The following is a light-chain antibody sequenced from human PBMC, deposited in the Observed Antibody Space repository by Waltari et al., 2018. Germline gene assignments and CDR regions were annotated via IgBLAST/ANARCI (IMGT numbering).Light chain of an antibody. CDR3: QQYINRPRT. V-gene: IGKV3-15*01. Sequence: EIILTQSPATLSVFPGEETSLACRDSQSVNTNLAWYQHKPGHAPRLLIYGASIRATGIPARFRGSGSGTEFTLTISSLQSEDLAVYYCQQYINRPRTFGQGTKVEIK. J-gene: IGKJ1*01. CDR1: QSVNTN. CDR2: GAS.